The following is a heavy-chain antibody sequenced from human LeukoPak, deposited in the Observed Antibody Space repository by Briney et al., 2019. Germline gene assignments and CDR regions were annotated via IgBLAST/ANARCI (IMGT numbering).Heavy chain of an antibody. Sequence: ASVKVSCKVSGYTLTELSMHWVRQAPGKGLEWMGGFDPEDGETIYAQKFQGRVTMTEDTSTDTAYMELSSLRSEDTAVYYCATVTGRVYYYGSGSYVLAYWGQGTLVTVSP. CDR3: ATVTGRVYYYGSGSYVLAY. J-gene: IGHJ4*02. CDR1: GYTLTELS. CDR2: FDPEDGET. D-gene: IGHD3-10*01. V-gene: IGHV1-24*01.